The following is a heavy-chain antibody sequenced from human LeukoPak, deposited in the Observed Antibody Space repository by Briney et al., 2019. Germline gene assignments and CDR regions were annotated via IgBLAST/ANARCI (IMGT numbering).Heavy chain of an antibody. CDR2: IKSKTDGGTT. D-gene: IGHD3-10*01. CDR3: TTVATTMVRGVIIITRSFDY. J-gene: IGHJ4*02. Sequence: GGSLRLSCAASGFTFSNAWMSWVRQAPGKGLEWVGRIKSKTDGGTTDYAAPVKGRFTISRDHSKNTLYLQMNSLKTEDTAVYYCTTVATTMVRGVIIITRSFDYWGQGTLVTVSS. CDR1: GFTFSNAW. V-gene: IGHV3-15*01.